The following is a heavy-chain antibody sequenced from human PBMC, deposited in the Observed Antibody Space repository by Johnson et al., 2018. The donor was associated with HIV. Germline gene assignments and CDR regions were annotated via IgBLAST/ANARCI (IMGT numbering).Heavy chain of an antibody. D-gene: IGHD3/OR15-3a*01. CDR2: IYSGGST. CDR3: AREFGQASSYAFDI. Sequence: VQLVESGGGLIQPGGSLRLSCAASGFTVSSNYMSWVRQAPGKGLEWVSVIYSGGSTYYADSVKGRFTISRDNAKNSLYLQMNSLRAEDTAVYYCAREFGQASSYAFDIWGQGTM. CDR1: GFTVSSNY. V-gene: IGHV3-53*01. J-gene: IGHJ3*02.